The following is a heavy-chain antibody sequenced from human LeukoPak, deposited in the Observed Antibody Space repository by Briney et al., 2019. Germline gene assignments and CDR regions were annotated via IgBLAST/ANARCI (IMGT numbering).Heavy chain of an antibody. CDR1: GYTFTSYA. Sequence: ASVKVSCKASGYTFTSYAMHWVRQAPGQRLEWMGWINAGNGNTKYSQKLQGRVTMTTDTSTSTAYMELRSLRSDDTAVYYCARDLGYGEDAFDIWGQGTMVTVSS. J-gene: IGHJ3*02. D-gene: IGHD4-17*01. CDR2: INAGNGNT. V-gene: IGHV1-3*01. CDR3: ARDLGYGEDAFDI.